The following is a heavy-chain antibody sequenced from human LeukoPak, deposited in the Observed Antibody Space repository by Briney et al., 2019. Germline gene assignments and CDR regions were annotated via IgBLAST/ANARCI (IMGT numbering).Heavy chain of an antibody. J-gene: IGHJ3*02. Sequence: SETLSFTCTVSGGSISSYYWSWIRQPPGKGLEWIGYIYYSGSTNYNPSLKSRVTISVDTSKNQFSLKLSSVTAADTAVYYCAREMVRGVHYAFDIWGQGTMVTVSS. D-gene: IGHD3-10*01. CDR3: AREMVRGVHYAFDI. CDR1: GGSISSYY. CDR2: IYYSGST. V-gene: IGHV4-59*01.